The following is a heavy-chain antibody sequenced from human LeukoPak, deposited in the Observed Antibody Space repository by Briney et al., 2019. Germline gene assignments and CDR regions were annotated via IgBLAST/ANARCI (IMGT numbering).Heavy chain of an antibody. CDR2: IYYSGST. V-gene: IGHV4-59*01. Sequence: SETLSLTCTVSGGSISSYYWSWIRQPPGKGQEWIGYIYYSGSTNYNPSLKSRVTISVDTSKNQFSLKLSSVTAADTAVYYCARGNTAMVTRDAFDIWGQGTMVAVSS. D-gene: IGHD5-18*01. CDR1: GGSISSYY. J-gene: IGHJ3*02. CDR3: ARGNTAMVTRDAFDI.